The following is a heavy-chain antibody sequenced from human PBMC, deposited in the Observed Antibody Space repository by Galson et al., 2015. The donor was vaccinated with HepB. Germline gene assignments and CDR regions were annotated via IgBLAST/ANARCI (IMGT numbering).Heavy chain of an antibody. CDR1: GFTFSSYS. J-gene: IGHJ5*02. CDR2: ISSSSSTI. CDR3: ARGLLFWYSSSSVSRNWFDP. V-gene: IGHV3-48*01. D-gene: IGHD6-6*01. Sequence: SLRLSCAASGFTFSSYSMNWVRQAPGKGLEWVSYISSSSSTIYYADSVKGRFTISRDNAKNSLYLQMNSLRAEDTAVYYCARGLLFWYSSSSVSRNWFDPWGQGTLVTVSS.